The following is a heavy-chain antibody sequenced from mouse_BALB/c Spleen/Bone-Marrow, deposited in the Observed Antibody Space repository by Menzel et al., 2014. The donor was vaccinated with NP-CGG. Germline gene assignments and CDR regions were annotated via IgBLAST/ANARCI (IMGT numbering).Heavy chain of an antibody. CDR2: FYPGSGSI. D-gene: IGHD4-1*01. CDR1: GYTFTEYI. Sequence: QVQLQQSGAELVKPGSSVKLSCKASGYTFTEYIIHWVKQRSGQGLEWIGWFYPGSGSIKSNEKLKDKATLTADKSSSSVYIEFSSLTSKDCAVYFCARHDNVGLGYWYFNFWGGGTSVTGSS. J-gene: IGHJ1*01. CDR3: ARHDNVGLGYWYFNF. V-gene: IGHV1-62-2*01.